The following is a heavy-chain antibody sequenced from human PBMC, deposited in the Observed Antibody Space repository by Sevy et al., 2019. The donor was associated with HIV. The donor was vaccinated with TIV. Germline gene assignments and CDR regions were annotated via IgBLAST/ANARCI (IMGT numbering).Heavy chain of an antibody. CDR3: ASFTRLFFGYDSSGYYEYFQH. Sequence: SETLSLTCTVSGGSISSSSYYWGWIRQPPGKGLEWIGSIYYSGSTYYNPSLKSRVTISVDTSKNQFSLKLSSVTAADTAVYYCASFTRLFFGYDSSGYYEYFQHWGQGTLVTVSS. D-gene: IGHD3-22*01. V-gene: IGHV4-39*01. CDR2: IYYSGST. J-gene: IGHJ1*01. CDR1: GGSISSSSYY.